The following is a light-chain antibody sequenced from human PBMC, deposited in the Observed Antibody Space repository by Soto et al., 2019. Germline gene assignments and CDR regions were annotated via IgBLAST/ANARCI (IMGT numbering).Light chain of an antibody. CDR1: SSNIGATSD. CDR2: GNN. V-gene: IGLV1-40*01. Sequence: QSVLTQPPSVSGAPGQRVTNSCTGSSSNIGATSDVHWYQQLPGAAPKLLIYGNNNRPSGVPARFSGSKSGTSASLAITGLQVEDEADYYCQSYDSTLRGLVAFGGGTKLTVL. CDR3: QSYDSTLRGLVA. J-gene: IGLJ2*01.